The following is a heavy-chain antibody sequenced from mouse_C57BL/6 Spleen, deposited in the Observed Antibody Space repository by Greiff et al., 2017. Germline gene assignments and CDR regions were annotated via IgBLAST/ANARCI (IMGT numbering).Heavy chain of an antibody. Sequence: QVQLKQSGAELVKPGASVKLSCKASGYTFTSYWMQWVKQRPGQGLEWIGEIDPSDSYTNYNQQFKGKATLTVDTSSSTAYMQLSSLTSEDSAVYYCARRAQATDYWGQGTTLTVSS. J-gene: IGHJ2*01. D-gene: IGHD3-2*02. V-gene: IGHV1-50*01. CDR1: GYTFTSYW. CDR3: ARRAQATDY. CDR2: IDPSDSYT.